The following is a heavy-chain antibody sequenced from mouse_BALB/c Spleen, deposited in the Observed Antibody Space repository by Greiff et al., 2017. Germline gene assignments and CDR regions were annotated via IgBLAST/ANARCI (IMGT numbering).Heavy chain of an antibody. V-gene: IGHV4-2*02. J-gene: IGHJ1*01. Sequence: EVKLVESGGGLVQPGGSLILSCAASGFDFSRYWMSWARQAPGKGQEWIGEINPGSSTINYTPSLKDKFIISRDNAKNTLYLQMSKVRSEDTALCYCARLGNYGYFAVWGAGTTVTVSS. CDR3: ARLGNYGYFAV. CDR1: GFDFSRYW. CDR2: INPGSSTI. D-gene: IGHD2-1*01.